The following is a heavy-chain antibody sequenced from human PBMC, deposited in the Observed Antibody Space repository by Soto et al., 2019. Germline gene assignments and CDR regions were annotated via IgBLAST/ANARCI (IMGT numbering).Heavy chain of an antibody. D-gene: IGHD3-10*01. Sequence: EVQLVESGGGLVQPGGSLRLSCAASGFSISDCSMNWVRRAPGKGLEWISYISTNNDAIYYADSVKGRFTMSRDNANNSVYLQMNSLRAEDTALYYCASVLGSRRSGSYPSYWGQGTLVTVSS. V-gene: IGHV3-48*01. CDR3: ASVLGSRRSGSYPSY. CDR2: ISTNNDAI. J-gene: IGHJ4*02. CDR1: GFSISDCS.